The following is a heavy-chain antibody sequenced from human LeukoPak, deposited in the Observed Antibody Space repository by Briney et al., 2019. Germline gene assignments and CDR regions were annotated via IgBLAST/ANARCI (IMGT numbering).Heavy chain of an antibody. CDR2: IYYSGST. CDR1: GGSISSSSYY. CDR3: ARSSGYYYGQVDY. Sequence: QASETLSLTCTVSGGSISSSSYYWGWIRQPPGKGLVWIGSIYYSGSTYYNPSLKSRVTISVDTSKNQFSLKLSSVTAADTAVYYCARSSGYYYGQVDYWGQGTLVTVSS. J-gene: IGHJ4*02. D-gene: IGHD3-22*01. V-gene: IGHV4-39*07.